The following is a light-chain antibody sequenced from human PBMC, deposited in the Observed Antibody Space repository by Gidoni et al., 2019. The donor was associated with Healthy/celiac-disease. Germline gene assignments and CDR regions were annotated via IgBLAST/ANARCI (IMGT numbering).Light chain of an antibody. V-gene: IGKV3-20*01. CDR2: GAS. Sequence: VLSLSPVTLSLSPGERATLSCRASQSVSSSYLAWYQQKPGQAPRLLIYGASSRATGIPDRFSGSWSGTDFTLTISRLEPEDFAVYYCQQYGSSPPWTFGQGTKVEIK. J-gene: IGKJ1*01. CDR1: QSVSSSY. CDR3: QQYGSSPPWT.